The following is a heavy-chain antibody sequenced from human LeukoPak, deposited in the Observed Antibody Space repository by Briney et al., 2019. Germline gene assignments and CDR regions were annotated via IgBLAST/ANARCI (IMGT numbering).Heavy chain of an antibody. CDR2: IKQDGSET. D-gene: IGHD3-3*01. CDR3: AGSREDYDFWSGYYTLIYYFDY. Sequence: GGSLRLPCAASGFTFTTYWMSWVRQAPGKGLEWVANIKQDGSETYYLDSVKGRFTISRDNAKNSLYLQMNSLRAEDTAVYYCAGSREDYDFWSGYYTLIYYFDYWGQGTLVTVSS. V-gene: IGHV3-7*01. J-gene: IGHJ4*02. CDR1: GFTFTTYW.